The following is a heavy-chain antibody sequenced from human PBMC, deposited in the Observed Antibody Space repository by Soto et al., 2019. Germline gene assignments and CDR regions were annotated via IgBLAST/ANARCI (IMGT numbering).Heavy chain of an antibody. CDR1: GFTFSSYA. D-gene: IGHD1-26*01. J-gene: IGHJ4*02. V-gene: IGHV3-30-3*01. Sequence: QVQLVESGGGVVQPGRSLRLSCAASGFTFSSYAMHWVRQAPGKGLEWVAVISYDGSNKYYADSVKGRFTISRDNSKNTLYLQMNSLRAEDTAVYYCAGSGELGLPDYWGQGTLVTVSS. CDR2: ISYDGSNK. CDR3: AGSGELGLPDY.